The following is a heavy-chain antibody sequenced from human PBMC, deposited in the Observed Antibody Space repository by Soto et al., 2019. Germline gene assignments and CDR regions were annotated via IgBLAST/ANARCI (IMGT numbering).Heavy chain of an antibody. CDR1: GFTFDDYA. D-gene: IGHD2-2*03. V-gene: IGHV3-9*01. Sequence: EVQLVESGGGLVQPGRSLRLSCAASGFTFDDYAMHWVRQAPGKGLEWVSGISWNSGSIGYAGSVKGRFTISRDNAKNSLYLQMNSLRAEDTALYYCARVDRGTAWIWGQGTMVTVSS. CDR3: ARVDRGTAWI. CDR2: ISWNSGSI. J-gene: IGHJ3*02.